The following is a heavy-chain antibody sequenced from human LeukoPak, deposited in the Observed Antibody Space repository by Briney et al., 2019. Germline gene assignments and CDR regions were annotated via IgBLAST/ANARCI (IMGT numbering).Heavy chain of an antibody. J-gene: IGHJ4*02. CDR1: GGSISSSSYY. D-gene: IGHD6-19*01. CDR2: INHSGST. CDR3: ARVTISGWYVRRLDY. Sequence: PSETLSLTCTVSGGSISSSSYYWSWIRQPPGKGLEWIGEINHSGSTNYNPSLKSRVTISVYTSKNQFSLKLSSVTAADTAVYYCARVTISGWYVRRLDYWGQGTLVTVSS. V-gene: IGHV4-39*07.